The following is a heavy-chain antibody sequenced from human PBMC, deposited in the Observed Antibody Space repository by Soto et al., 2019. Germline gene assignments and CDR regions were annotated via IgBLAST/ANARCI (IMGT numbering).Heavy chain of an antibody. V-gene: IGHV3-30*02. CDR1: GCTFSSYN. CDR3: ALDYCSSTSCCRGLDY. J-gene: IGHJ4*02. Sequence: GGSLRLSCGAFGCTFSSYNMHWVRQAPGRGLEWVSFILYDGSNELYADSVKGRCTISRDNSKNTLYLQMNSLRAEDTAVYYCALDYCSSTSCCRGLDYRGQGTLVTVSS. CDR2: ILYDGSNE. D-gene: IGHD2-2*01.